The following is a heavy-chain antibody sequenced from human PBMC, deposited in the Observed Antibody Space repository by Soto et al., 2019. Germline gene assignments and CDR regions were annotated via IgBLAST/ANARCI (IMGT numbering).Heavy chain of an antibody. CDR3: ARDANKRAMDV. CDR2: IKQDGSEK. CDR1: GFTFSSYW. J-gene: IGHJ6*02. V-gene: IGHV3-7*05. Sequence: EVQLVESGGGLVQPGGSLRLSCAASGFTFSSYWMSWVRQAPGKGLEWVANIKQDGSEKYYVDSVKGRFTISRDNAKNSLYLQMNSLIAEDTAVYYCARDANKRAMDVWGQGTTVTVSS. D-gene: IGHD6-25*01.